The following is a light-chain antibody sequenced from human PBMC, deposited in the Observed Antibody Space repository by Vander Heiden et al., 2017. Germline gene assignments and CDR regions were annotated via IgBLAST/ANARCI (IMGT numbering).Light chain of an antibody. J-gene: IGLJ3*02. CDR2: KDS. Sequence: YEATQPPTSSVTLRQTARITCSGDAMTNQDAYWYQQKPGQAPVLVILKDSGRPSGISERFSGSSSGTTVTLTISGVQAEDEADYYCQSADSSGTSWVFGGGTKLTVL. CDR1: AMTNQD. CDR3: QSADSSGTSWV. V-gene: IGLV3-25*03.